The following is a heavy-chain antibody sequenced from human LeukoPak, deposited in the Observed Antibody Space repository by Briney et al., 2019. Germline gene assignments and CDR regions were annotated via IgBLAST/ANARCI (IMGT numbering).Heavy chain of an antibody. CDR3: AAVPTGLAPAYYYGMDV. J-gene: IGHJ6*04. D-gene: IGHD1-1*01. CDR1: GGSFSAFA. V-gene: IGHV1-69*13. Sequence: GASVKVSCKASGGSFSAFAFSWVRQAPGQGLEWMGGITPLFATTKFAQKFQGRVTIAADESMSTVYVELSSLRSEDTAVYFCAAVPTGLAPAYYYGMDVWGTGTTVIVSS. CDR2: ITPLFATT.